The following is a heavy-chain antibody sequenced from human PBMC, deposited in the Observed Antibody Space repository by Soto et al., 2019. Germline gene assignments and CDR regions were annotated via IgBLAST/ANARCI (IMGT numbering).Heavy chain of an antibody. J-gene: IGHJ6*02. V-gene: IGHV1-18*01. Sequence: QVPLVQSGAEVKKPGASVKVSCKASGYTFTSYGISWVRQAPGQGLEWMGWISAYIGNTNYAQKLQGRVTMTTDTSTSTAYLELRSLRSDDTAVYYCARDREGIAARQHYYYGMDVWGQGTTVTVSS. CDR1: GYTFTSYG. CDR2: ISAYIGNT. D-gene: IGHD6-6*01. CDR3: ARDREGIAARQHYYYGMDV.